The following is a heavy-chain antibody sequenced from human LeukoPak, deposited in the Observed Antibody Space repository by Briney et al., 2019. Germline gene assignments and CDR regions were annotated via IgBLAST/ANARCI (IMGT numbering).Heavy chain of an antibody. CDR2: IYYSGST. CDR1: GVSISSYY. Sequence: SETLSLTCTVSGVSISSYYWSWIRQPPGKGLEWIGSIYYSGSTYYNPSLKSRVTISVDTSKNQFSLRLTSVTAADTAVYYCARQTGSGLFILPGGQGTLVTVSP. D-gene: IGHD3/OR15-3a*01. CDR3: ARQTGSGLFILP. V-gene: IGHV4-59*05. J-gene: IGHJ4*02.